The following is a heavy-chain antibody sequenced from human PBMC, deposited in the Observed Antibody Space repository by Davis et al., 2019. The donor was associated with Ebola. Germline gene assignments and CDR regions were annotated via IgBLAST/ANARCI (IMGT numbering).Heavy chain of an antibody. D-gene: IGHD2-15*01. V-gene: IGHV4-59*01. CDR2: IYYSGST. CDR1: GGSISSYY. Sequence: PSETLSLTCTVSGGSISSYYWSWIRQPPGKGLEWIGYIYYSGSTNYNPSLKSRVTISVDTSKNQFSLKLSSVTAADTAVYYCARDTEKLGYCSGGSCYSRVMNWFDPWGQGTLVTVSS. J-gene: IGHJ5*02. CDR3: ARDTEKLGYCSGGSCYSRVMNWFDP.